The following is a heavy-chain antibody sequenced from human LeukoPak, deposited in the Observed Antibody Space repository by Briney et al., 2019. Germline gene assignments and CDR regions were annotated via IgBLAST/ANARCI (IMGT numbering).Heavy chain of an antibody. D-gene: IGHD2-15*01. CDR1: GGTFSSYA. J-gene: IGHJ4*02. CDR2: IIPILGIA. CDR3: ARGRIAGSYGSDY. V-gene: IGHV1-69*04. Sequence: SVKVSCKASGGTFSSYAISWVRQAPGQGLEWMGRIIPILGIANYAQKFHGRVTITADKSTSTAYMELSSLRSKDPAVYYCARGRIAGSYGSDYWGQGTLVTVSS.